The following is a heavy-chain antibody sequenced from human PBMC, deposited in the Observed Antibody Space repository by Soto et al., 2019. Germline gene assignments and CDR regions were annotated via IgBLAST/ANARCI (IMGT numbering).Heavy chain of an antibody. CDR1: GFSLNTGGVG. V-gene: IGHV2-5*01. D-gene: IGHD3-10*01. CDR2: IYWYDDE. CDR3: VRNWRYYGGDYYYGVDA. J-gene: IGHJ6*02. Sequence: STLKESGPTLLKPTQTLTLTCTFSGFSLNTGGVGVGWVRRPRGKAMEWLSLIYWYDDESYRPWLRSRLNITKDSINNQVVLTMTNMDPEDTAPYYCVRNWRYYGGDYYYGVDAWRQGTTVTVSS.